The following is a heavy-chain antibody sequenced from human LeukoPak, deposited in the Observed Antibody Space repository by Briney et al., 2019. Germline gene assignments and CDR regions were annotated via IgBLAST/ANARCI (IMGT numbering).Heavy chain of an antibody. V-gene: IGHV3-23*01. CDR2: ISGSGGST. Sequence: PGGSLRLSYAASGFTFSSYAMSWVRQAPGKGLEWVSAISGSGGSTYYADSVKGRFTISRDNSKNTLYLQMNSLRAEDTAVYYCAKDRRGYSYGYFDYWGQGTMVTVPS. CDR1: GFTFSSYA. D-gene: IGHD5-18*01. J-gene: IGHJ4*03. CDR3: AKDRRGYSYGYFDY.